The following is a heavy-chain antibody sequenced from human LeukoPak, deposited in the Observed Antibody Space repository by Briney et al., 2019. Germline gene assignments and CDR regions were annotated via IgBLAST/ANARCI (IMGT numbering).Heavy chain of an antibody. Sequence: GGSLRLSCAASGFTFDDYAMHWVRQAPGEGLEWVSGISWNSGSIGYADSVKGRFTISRDNSKNTLYLQMNTLRAEDTAVYYCAKGYYDRSGYATADYWGQGTLVTVSS. CDR3: AKGYYDRSGYATADY. V-gene: IGHV3-9*01. J-gene: IGHJ4*02. D-gene: IGHD3-22*01. CDR2: ISWNSGSI. CDR1: GFTFDDYA.